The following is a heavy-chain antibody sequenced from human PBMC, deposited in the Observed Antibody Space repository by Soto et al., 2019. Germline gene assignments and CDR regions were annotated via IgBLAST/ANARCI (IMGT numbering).Heavy chain of an antibody. Sequence: QVQLVESGGGVGQPGRSLRLSCAASGFTFSSYAMHWVRQAPGKGLEWVAVISYDGSNKYYADSVKGRFTISRDNSKNTLYLQMNSLRAEDTAVYYCAREGGYSYGEFPYYFDYWGQGTLVTVSS. CDR3: AREGGYSYGEFPYYFDY. J-gene: IGHJ4*02. CDR1: GFTFSSYA. D-gene: IGHD5-18*01. V-gene: IGHV3-30-3*01. CDR2: ISYDGSNK.